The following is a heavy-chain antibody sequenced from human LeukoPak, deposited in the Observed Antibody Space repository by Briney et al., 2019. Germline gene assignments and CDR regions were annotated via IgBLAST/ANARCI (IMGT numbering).Heavy chain of an antibody. D-gene: IGHD2-15*01. V-gene: IGHV4-34*01. Sequence: SETLSLTCAVYGASFSGYYWSWIRQPPGKGLEWIGEINHSGSTNYNPSLKSRLTMSVDTSKNQFSLKLSSVTAADTAVYYCARGEGYLYCFDYWGQGTLVTVSS. CDR2: INHSGST. CDR3: ARGEGYLYCFDY. J-gene: IGHJ4*02. CDR1: GASFSGYY.